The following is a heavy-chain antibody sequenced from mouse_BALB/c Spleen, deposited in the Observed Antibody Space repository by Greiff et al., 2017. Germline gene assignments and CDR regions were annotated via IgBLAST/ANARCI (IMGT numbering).Heavy chain of an antibody. CDR3: ARDYYDHYAMDY. J-gene: IGHJ4*01. V-gene: IGHV1-7*01. Sequence: VKLQQSGAELAKPGASVKMSCKASGYTFTSYWMHWVKQRPGQGLEWIGYINPSTGYTEYNQKFKDKATLTADKSSSTAYMQLSSLTSEDSAVYYCARDYYDHYAMDYWGQGTSVTVSS. CDR1: GYTFTSYW. D-gene: IGHD2-4*01. CDR2: INPSTGYT.